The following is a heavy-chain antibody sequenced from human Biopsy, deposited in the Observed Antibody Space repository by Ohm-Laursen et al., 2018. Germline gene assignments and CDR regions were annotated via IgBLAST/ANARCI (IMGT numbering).Heavy chain of an antibody. D-gene: IGHD2-2*01. CDR3: ARMPHFDY. CDR2: ISYTGGI. CDR1: YGSISGHH. J-gene: IGHJ4*02. Sequence: TLSLTCAVTYGSISGHHWSWIRKSPGKGLEWLAYISYTGGITSNPSLNGRATMSLGTSKNQFSLRLIYVTAADTAVYYCARMPHFDYWGQGILVTVSS. V-gene: IGHV4-59*11.